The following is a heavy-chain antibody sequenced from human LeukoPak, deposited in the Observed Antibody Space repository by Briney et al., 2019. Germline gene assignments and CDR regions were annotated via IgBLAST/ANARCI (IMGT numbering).Heavy chain of an antibody. V-gene: IGHV3-23*01. Sequence: GGSLRLSCAASVFTFSSYAMSWVRQAPGKGLEWVSANSGSGGSTYYADSVKGRFTISRDNSKNTLYLKMDSLRAEDTAVYYCAKSSMIVVARFDYWGQGTLVTVSS. CDR3: AKSSMIVVARFDY. D-gene: IGHD3-22*01. CDR2: NSGSGGST. CDR1: VFTFSSYA. J-gene: IGHJ4*02.